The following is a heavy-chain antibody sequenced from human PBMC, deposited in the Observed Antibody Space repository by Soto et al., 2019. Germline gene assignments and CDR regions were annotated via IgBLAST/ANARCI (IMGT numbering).Heavy chain of an antibody. CDR2: IYYSGST. D-gene: IGHD5-12*01. Sequence: QLLESGPGLVKPSETLSLTCTVSGGSISSSSYYWGWIRQPPGKGLEWIGSIYYSGSTYYNPSLKSRVTISVDTSKNQFSLKLSSVTAADTAVYYCARRVATSGYYYYYYMDVWGKGTTVTVSS. J-gene: IGHJ6*03. CDR3: ARRVATSGYYYYYYMDV. V-gene: IGHV4-39*01. CDR1: GGSISSSSYY.